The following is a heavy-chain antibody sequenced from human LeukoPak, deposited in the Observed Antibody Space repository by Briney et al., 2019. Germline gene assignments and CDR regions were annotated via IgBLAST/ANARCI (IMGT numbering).Heavy chain of an antibody. CDR2: MYYSGST. CDR1: GGSISSYY. J-gene: IGHJ4*02. V-gene: IGHV4-59*01. Sequence: PSETLSLTCTVSGGSISSYYWSWIRQPPAKGLEWIGYMYYSGSTNYNPSLKSRVTIPVDMSKNQVSLKLSSVTAADTAVYYCARVSFNGRNDYWGQGTLVTVSS. CDR3: ARVSFNGRNDY.